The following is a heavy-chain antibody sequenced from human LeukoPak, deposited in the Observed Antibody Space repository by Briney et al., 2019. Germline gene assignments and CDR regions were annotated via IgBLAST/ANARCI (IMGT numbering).Heavy chain of an antibody. J-gene: IGHJ4*02. CDR1: GFTFSSHW. V-gene: IGHV3-7*05. CDR2: IKQDGSEK. Sequence: GGSLRLSCAASGFTFSSHWMSWVRQAPGKGLEWVANIKQDGSEKYYVDSVKGRFTISRDNAKNSLYLQMNSLRAEDTAVYYCARDRGDYWGQGTLVTVSS. D-gene: IGHD5-12*01. CDR3: ARDRGDY.